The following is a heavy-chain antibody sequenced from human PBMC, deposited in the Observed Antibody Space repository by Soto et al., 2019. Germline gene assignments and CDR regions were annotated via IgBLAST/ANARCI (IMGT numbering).Heavy chain of an antibody. Sequence: PGGSLRLSCTTSGFSLASFAMTWVRQAPGKGLEWVATISGSDGKTYYADSVKGRFSISRDTSRNTLYLRMNSLRADDTAIYYCAKWSYLDYWGQGTRVTVAS. CDR1: GFSLASFA. V-gene: IGHV3-23*01. D-gene: IGHD3-3*01. CDR3: AKWSYLDY. CDR2: ISGSDGKT. J-gene: IGHJ4*02.